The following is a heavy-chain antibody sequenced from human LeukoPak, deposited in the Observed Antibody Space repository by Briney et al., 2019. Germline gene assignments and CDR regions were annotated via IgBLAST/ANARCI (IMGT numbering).Heavy chain of an antibody. CDR1: GFTFSSYW. CDR2: IKQDGSEK. J-gene: IGHJ4*02. D-gene: IGHD3-22*01. V-gene: IGHV3-7*01. Sequence: PGGSLRLSCAASGFTFSSYWMSWGRQAPGKGLEWVANIKQDGSEKYYVDSVKGRFTISRDNAKNSLYLQMNSLRAEDTAVYYCARDGLDYYDSSGYFDYWGQGTLVTVSS. CDR3: ARDGLDYYDSSGYFDY.